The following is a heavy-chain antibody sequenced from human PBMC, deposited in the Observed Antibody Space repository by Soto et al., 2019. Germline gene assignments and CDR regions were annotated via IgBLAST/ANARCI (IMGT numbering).Heavy chain of an antibody. J-gene: IGHJ5*02. D-gene: IGHD3-10*01. CDR2: ISGVGGTT. Sequence: GGSLRLSCAASGFTFSSYAMSWVRQAPGKGLEWVSAISGVGGTTWDPDAVKRGFTISRDSSKNTLYLQMNSLRAEDTAVYYCAKGVHTGPLYFLDAWGQGTLVTLSS. V-gene: IGHV3-23*01. CDR3: AKGVHTGPLYFLDA. CDR1: GFTFSSYA.